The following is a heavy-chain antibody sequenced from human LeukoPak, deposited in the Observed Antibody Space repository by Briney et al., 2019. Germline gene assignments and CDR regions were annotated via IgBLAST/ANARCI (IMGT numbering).Heavy chain of an antibody. CDR3: ARSTYCGGDCYFYYYYYGMDV. CDR2: IYYSGST. Sequence: PSETLSLTCTVSGGSISSGDYYWSWIRQPPGKGLEWIGYIYYSGSTYYNPSPKSRVTISVDTSKNQFSLKLSSVTAADTAVYYCARSTYCGGDCYFYYYYYGMDVWGQGTTVTVSS. CDR1: GGSISSGDYY. J-gene: IGHJ6*02. V-gene: IGHV4-30-4*01. D-gene: IGHD2-21*02.